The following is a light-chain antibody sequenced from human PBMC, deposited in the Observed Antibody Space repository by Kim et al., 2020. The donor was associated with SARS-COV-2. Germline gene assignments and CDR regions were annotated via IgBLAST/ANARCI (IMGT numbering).Light chain of an antibody. Sequence: DIQMTLSPSSLSASVGDTVTITCRASQTVTYSLNWYRQKPGKAPKLLIYDASRLQSGVSSRLSGSRSGTDFTLTISSLQPEDFATYFCQQSQDFPYTFGQGTKLEI. CDR2: DAS. J-gene: IGKJ2*01. CDR3: QQSQDFPYT. V-gene: IGKV1-39*01. CDR1: QTVTYS.